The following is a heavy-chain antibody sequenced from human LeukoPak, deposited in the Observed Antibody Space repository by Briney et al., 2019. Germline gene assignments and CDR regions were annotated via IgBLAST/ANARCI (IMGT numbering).Heavy chain of an antibody. D-gene: IGHD2-8*02. CDR2: IFPSGGEI. CDR3: VTYRQVLLPFES. J-gene: IGHJ4*02. Sequence: GGSLRLSCEASGFTFSTFAMIWVRQPPGKGLEWVSSIFPSGGEIHYADSVRGRFTTSRDNSKSTLSLQMNSLRAEDTAIYYCVTYRQVLLPFESWGQGTLVTVSS. CDR1: GFTFSTFA. V-gene: IGHV3-23*01.